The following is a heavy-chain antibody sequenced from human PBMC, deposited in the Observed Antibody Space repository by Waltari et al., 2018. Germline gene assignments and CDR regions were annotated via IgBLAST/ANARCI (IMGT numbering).Heavy chain of an antibody. Sequence: QLVESGGGLVRPGGSLRLSCATSGFSFNNYGMNWVRQAPGKGLEWVSFISGSGNFVYYVDSGKGRFTISRDNGKNIVYLQMNGLRAEDTALYYCARGRMTMMVTPWDFWGQGTLVTVSS. CDR2: ISGSGNFV. CDR3: ARGRMTMMVTPWDF. CDR1: GFSFNNYG. V-gene: IGHV3-21*05. J-gene: IGHJ1*01. D-gene: IGHD3-22*01.